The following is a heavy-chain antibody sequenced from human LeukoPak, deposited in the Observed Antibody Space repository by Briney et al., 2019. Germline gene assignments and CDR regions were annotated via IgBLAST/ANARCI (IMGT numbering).Heavy chain of an antibody. Sequence: ASVKVSRKASGYTFTGYYMHWVRQAPGQGLEWMGWINPNSGGTNYAQKFQGRVTMTRDTSISTAYMELSRLRSDDTAVYYGARGSFSSGYAFDYWGQGTLVTVSS. CDR3: ARGSFSSGYAFDY. CDR1: GYTFTGYY. V-gene: IGHV1-2*02. D-gene: IGHD3-22*01. J-gene: IGHJ4*02. CDR2: INPNSGGT.